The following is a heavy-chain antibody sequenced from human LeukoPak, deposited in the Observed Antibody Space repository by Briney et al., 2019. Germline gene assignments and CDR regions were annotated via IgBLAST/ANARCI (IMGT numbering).Heavy chain of an antibody. CDR2: ISYDGSNK. CDR3: ARWRGSGYYSDY. Sequence: PGRSLRLSCAASGFTFSSYAMHWVRQAPGKGLEWVAVISYDGSNKYCADSVKGRFTISRDNSKNTLYLQMNSLRAEDTAVYYCARWRGSGYYSDYWGQGTLVTVSS. J-gene: IGHJ4*02. D-gene: IGHD3-22*01. CDR1: GFTFSSYA. V-gene: IGHV3-30-3*01.